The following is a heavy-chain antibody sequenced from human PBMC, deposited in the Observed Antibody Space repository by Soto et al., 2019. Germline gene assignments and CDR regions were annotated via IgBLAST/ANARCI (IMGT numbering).Heavy chain of an antibody. D-gene: IGHD6-19*01. V-gene: IGHV3-21*01. CDR3: APAFSGWYRY. CDR1: GFTFSSYS. CDR2: IRSSGSNI. J-gene: IGHJ4*02. Sequence: EVQLVESGGGLVKPGGSLRLSCAASGFTFSSYSMNWVGQAPGKGLEWVASIRSSGSNIYYADSVKGRFTISRDNAKNSLYLQMNSLRAEDTAVYYCAPAFSGWYRYWGKGNLVTVSS.